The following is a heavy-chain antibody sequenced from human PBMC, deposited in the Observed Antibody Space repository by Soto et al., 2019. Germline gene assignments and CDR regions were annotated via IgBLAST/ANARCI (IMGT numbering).Heavy chain of an antibody. J-gene: IGHJ4*02. D-gene: IGHD5-12*01. CDR1: GYPFSKYW. Sequence: PGESLKISCKGSGYPFSKYWIGWVRKTPGKGLEWMGMVYPGDSDARYSPSVEGQVTFSADKSISTAYLQWSSLKASDTAIYYCARQGGEYNTMSDYWGQGTLVTVSS. CDR2: VYPGDSDA. CDR3: ARQGGEYNTMSDY. V-gene: IGHV5-51*01.